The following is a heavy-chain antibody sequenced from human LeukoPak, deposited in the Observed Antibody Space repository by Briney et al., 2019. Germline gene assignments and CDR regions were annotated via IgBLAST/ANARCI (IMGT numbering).Heavy chain of an antibody. V-gene: IGHV3-23*01. CDR1: GFTFSSYA. Sequence: PGGSLRLSXAASGFTFSSYAMSWVCQAPGKGLEWVSAISGSGGSTYYADSVKGRFTISRDNSKNTLYLQMNSLRAEDTAVYYCASYSSSWYMFFDYWGQGTLVTVSS. CDR2: ISGSGGST. CDR3: ASYSSSWYMFFDY. D-gene: IGHD6-13*01. J-gene: IGHJ4*02.